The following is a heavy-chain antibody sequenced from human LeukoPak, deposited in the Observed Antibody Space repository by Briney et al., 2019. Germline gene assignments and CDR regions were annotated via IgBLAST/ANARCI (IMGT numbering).Heavy chain of an antibody. CDR1: GFTFSSYW. CDR3: ARWVLWWSDGDAFDI. V-gene: IGHV3-7*03. Sequence: GGSLRLSCEASGFTFSSYWMSWVRQAPGKGLEWVANIKQDGSEKYYVDSVKGRFTISRDNAKNSLYLQMNSLRAEDTAMYYCARWVLWWSDGDAFDIWGQGTMVTVSS. D-gene: IGHD2-21*01. CDR2: IKQDGSEK. J-gene: IGHJ3*02.